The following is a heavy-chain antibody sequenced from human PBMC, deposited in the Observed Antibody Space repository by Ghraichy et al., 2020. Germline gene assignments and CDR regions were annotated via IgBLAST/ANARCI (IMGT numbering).Heavy chain of an antibody. J-gene: IGHJ4*02. CDR3: ARGSGYYGSGDLDY. CDR1: GGSISSYY. CDR2: IYYSGST. V-gene: IGHV4-59*01. D-gene: IGHD3-10*01. Sequence: TLSLTCTVSGGSISSYYWSWIRQPPGKGLEWIGYIYYSGSTNYNPSLKSRVTISVDTSKNQFSLKLSSVTAAVTAVYYCARGSGYYGSGDLDYWGQGTLVTVSS.